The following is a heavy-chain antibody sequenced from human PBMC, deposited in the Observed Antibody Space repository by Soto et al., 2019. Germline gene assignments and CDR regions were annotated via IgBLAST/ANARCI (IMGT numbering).Heavy chain of an antibody. CDR2: VYHSGST. Sequence: SETLSLTCRVSGDSISSTFWWTWVRQPPGKGLEWIGEVYHSGSTRYNPSLKGRVTISVDTSKNQFSLKLSSVTAADTAVYYCARLGGVVVTEPYFDYGGQGTLVTVSS. CDR3: ARLGGVVVTEPYFDY. J-gene: IGHJ4*02. D-gene: IGHD2-21*02. V-gene: IGHV4-4*02. CDR1: GDSISSTFW.